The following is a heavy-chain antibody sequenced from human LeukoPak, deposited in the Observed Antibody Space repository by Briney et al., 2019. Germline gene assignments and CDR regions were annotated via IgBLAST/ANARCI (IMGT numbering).Heavy chain of an antibody. CDR1: GGSISGYY. J-gene: IGHJ4*02. CDR3: ARPKRTGTALFDY. CDR2: IFYSGST. D-gene: IGHD1-1*01. V-gene: IGHV4-59*12. Sequence: SETLSLTCTVSGGSISGYYWNWIRQPPGKGLEYIGYIFYSGSTNYNPSLKSRVTISVDTSKNQFSLKLSSVTAADTAVYYCARPKRTGTALFDYWGQGTLVTVSS.